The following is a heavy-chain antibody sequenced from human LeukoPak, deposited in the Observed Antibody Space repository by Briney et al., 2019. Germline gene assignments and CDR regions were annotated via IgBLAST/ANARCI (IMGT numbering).Heavy chain of an antibody. CDR3: AKDRYDFWSGYYTSYFDY. CDR1: GFTFSSYG. CDR2: IRYDGSNK. J-gene: IGHJ4*02. Sequence: GGSLRLSCAASGFTFSSYGMHWVRQAPGKGLEGVAFIRYDGSNKYYADSVKGRFTISRDNSKNTLYLQMNSLRAEDTAVYYCAKDRYDFWSGYYTSYFDYWGQGTLVTVSS. D-gene: IGHD3-3*01. V-gene: IGHV3-30*02.